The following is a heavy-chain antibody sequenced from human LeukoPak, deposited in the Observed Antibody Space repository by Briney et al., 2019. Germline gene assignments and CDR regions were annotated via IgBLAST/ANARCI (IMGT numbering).Heavy chain of an antibody. V-gene: IGHV4-34*01. J-gene: IGHJ4*02. Sequence: SETLSLTCTVSGGSISSYYWSWIRQPPGKGLEWIGEINHSGSTNYNPSLKSRVTISVDTSKNQFSLKLSSVTAADTAVYYCASSYYDFWSGPDFDYWGQGTLVTVSS. CDR1: GGSISSYY. CDR2: INHSGST. CDR3: ASSYYDFWSGPDFDY. D-gene: IGHD3-3*01.